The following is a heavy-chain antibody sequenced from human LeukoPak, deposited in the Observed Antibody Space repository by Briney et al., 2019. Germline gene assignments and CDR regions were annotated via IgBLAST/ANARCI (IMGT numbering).Heavy chain of an antibody. Sequence: SETLSLTCTVSGGSISSSSYYWGWICQPPGKGLEWIGRIYTSGSTNYNPSLKSRVTMSVDTSKNQFSLKLSSVTAADTAVYYCARVDMVRGSYPAGLTHDAFDIWGQGTMVTVSS. D-gene: IGHD1-26*01. CDR1: GGSISSSSYY. J-gene: IGHJ3*02. V-gene: IGHV4-39*07. CDR3: ARVDMVRGSYPAGLTHDAFDI. CDR2: IYTSGST.